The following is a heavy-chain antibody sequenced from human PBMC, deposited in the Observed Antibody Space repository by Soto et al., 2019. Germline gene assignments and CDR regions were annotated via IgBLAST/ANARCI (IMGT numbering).Heavy chain of an antibody. CDR1: GGTFSSYA. J-gene: IGHJ5*02. CDR3: ARVLSSSWSRGPYWFDP. CDR2: IIPIFGTA. D-gene: IGHD6-13*01. V-gene: IGHV1-69*13. Sequence: SVKVSCKASGGTFSSYAISWVRQAPGQGLEWMGGIIPIFGTANYAQKFQGRVTITADESTSTAYMELSSLRSEDTAVYYCARVLSSSWSRGPYWFDPWGQGTLVTVSS.